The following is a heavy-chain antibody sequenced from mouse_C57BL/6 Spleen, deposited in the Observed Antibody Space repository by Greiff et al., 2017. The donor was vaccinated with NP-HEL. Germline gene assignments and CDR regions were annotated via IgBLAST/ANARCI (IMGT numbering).Heavy chain of an antibody. V-gene: IGHV1-15*01. CDR2: IDPETGGT. CDR1: GYTFTDYE. D-gene: IGHD2-1*01. CDR3: TRSVYYGLDY. J-gene: IGHJ2*01. Sequence: VQLQQSGAELVRPGASVTLSCKASGYTFTDYEMHWVKQTPVHGLEWIGAIDPETGGTAYNQKFKGKAILTADKSSSTAYMELRSLTSEDSAVYYCTRSVYYGLDYWGQGTTLTVSS.